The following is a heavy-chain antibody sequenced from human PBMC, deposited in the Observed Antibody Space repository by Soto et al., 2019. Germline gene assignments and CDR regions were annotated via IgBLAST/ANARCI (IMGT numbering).Heavy chain of an antibody. J-gene: IGHJ6*02. Sequence: GESLKISCKCSGYSFTSYWIGWVRQIPGKGLEWMGIIYPGDSDTRYSPSFQGQVTISADKSISTAYLQWSSLKASDTAMYYCARHPYYYYYGMDVWGQGTTVTISS. CDR1: GYSFTSYW. V-gene: IGHV5-51*01. CDR2: IYPGDSDT. CDR3: ARHPYYYYYGMDV.